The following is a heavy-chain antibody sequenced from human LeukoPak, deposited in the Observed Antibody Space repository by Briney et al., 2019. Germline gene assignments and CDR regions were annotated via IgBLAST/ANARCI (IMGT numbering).Heavy chain of an antibody. CDR3: ARHPSPLDGVLDY. CDR1: GFTFSDYY. CDR2: ISSSSSYT. Sequence: GGSLRLSCAASGFTFSDYYMSWIRQAPGKGLEWVSYISSSSSYTNYADSVKGRFTISRDNAKNSLYLQMNSLRAEDTAVYYCARHPSPLDGVLDYWGQGTLVTVSS. J-gene: IGHJ4*02. V-gene: IGHV3-11*06. D-gene: IGHD4-17*01.